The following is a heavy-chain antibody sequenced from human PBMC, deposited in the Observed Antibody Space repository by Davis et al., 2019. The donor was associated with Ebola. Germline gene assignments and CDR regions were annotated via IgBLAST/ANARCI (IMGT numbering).Heavy chain of an antibody. V-gene: IGHV3-33*08. CDR2: IWSHGGNT. CDR3: AREYHYYQSSGYYPAH. J-gene: IGHJ4*02. CDR1: GFTFSSYA. Sequence: GGSLRLSCAASGFTFSSYAMTWVRQAPGKGLEWVAHIWSHGGNTFYADSVQGRFTISRDNSKNMLFLQMNSLRAEDTAVYYCAREYHYYQSSGYYPAHWGQGTLVTVSS. D-gene: IGHD3-22*01.